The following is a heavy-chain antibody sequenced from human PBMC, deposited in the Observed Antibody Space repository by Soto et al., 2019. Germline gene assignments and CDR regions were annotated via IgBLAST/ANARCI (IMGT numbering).Heavy chain of an antibody. CDR2: ISAYNGNT. CDR3: AFYGIAGYLGGNLFDP. CDR1: GCTLPRYG. D-gene: IGHD6-13*01. J-gene: IGHJ5*02. Sequence: AAVQVSCQASGCTLPRYGSSWVRQAPGKGLEWMGWISAYNGNTNYAQKLQGIVTMTTDTSPSTAYMELMSLRSDDTAVYYGAFYGIAGYLGGNLFDPWGQGTLVTVSS. V-gene: IGHV1-18*04.